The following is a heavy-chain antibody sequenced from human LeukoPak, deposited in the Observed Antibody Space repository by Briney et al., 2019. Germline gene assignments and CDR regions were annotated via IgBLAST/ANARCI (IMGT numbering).Heavy chain of an antibody. J-gene: IGHJ4*02. V-gene: IGHV3-48*01. D-gene: IGHD4-17*01. CDR1: GFTVSRYS. CDR2: ISSSSSTI. CDR3: ARDSLTTVTDY. Sequence: GRSLRLSCAASGFTVSRYSMSWVRHPPGKGLEWVSYISSSSSTIYYADSVKGRFTISRDNAKNSLYLQMNSLRAEDTAVYYCARDSLTTVTDYWGQGTLVTVSS.